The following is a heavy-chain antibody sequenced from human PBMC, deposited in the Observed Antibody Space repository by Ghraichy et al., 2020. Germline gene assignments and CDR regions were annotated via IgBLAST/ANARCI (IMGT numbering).Heavy chain of an antibody. CDR3: ARSGLAVAGSHYYYYYGMDV. D-gene: IGHD6-19*01. CDR1: GGSISSGSYY. Sequence: SETLSLTCTVSGGSISSGSYYWSWLRQPAGKGLEWIGRIYTSGRTNYHPSLKSRVTISVDTSKNQFSLKLSSVTAADTAVYHCARSGLAVAGSHYYYYYGMDVWGQGTTVTVSS. V-gene: IGHV4-61*02. J-gene: IGHJ6*02. CDR2: IYTSGRT.